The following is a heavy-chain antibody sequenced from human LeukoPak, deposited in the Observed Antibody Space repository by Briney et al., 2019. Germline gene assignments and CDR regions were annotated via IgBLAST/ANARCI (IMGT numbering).Heavy chain of an antibody. V-gene: IGHV1-2*02. Sequence: ASAKVSCKASGYSFIDYYIHWVRQAPGQGLEWMGWVNPHSGGTKFAQKFQGRFTMTRDTSINTAYMEVSSLRSDDTAVYYCARDIGDYYGSGSYWLLWGQGTLVTVAS. CDR2: VNPHSGGT. CDR1: GYSFIDYY. CDR3: ARDIGDYYGSGSYWLL. J-gene: IGHJ4*02. D-gene: IGHD3-10*01.